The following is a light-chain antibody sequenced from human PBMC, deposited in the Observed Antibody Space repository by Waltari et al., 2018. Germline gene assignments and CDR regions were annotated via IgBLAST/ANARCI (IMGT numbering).Light chain of an antibody. CDR2: YKSASDK. V-gene: IGLV5-45*03. Sequence: QAVLTQPSSHSASPGASASLTCTSRSGINVGTYMRYWYQRKPGSPPQYLLRYKSASDKRQGSGVPGRCSGSKDASAKAVILLISGLQSEDEADYYCMIWHSSASVFGGGTKLTVL. J-gene: IGLJ2*01. CDR1: SGINVGTYM. CDR3: MIWHSSASV.